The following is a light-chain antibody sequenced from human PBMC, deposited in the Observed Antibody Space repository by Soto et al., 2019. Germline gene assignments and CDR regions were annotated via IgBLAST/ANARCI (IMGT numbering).Light chain of an antibody. V-gene: IGLV2-11*01. Sequence: QSALTQPRSVSGSPGQSVTISCTGTSSDVGGYNYVSWYQQHPGKAPKLMIYDVTKRPSGVPDRFSGSNSGNTASLTISGLQTEDAADYYCCSYAGSDTLAFGGGTKVTVL. CDR3: CSYAGSDTLA. CDR2: DVT. J-gene: IGLJ3*02. CDR1: SSDVGGYNY.